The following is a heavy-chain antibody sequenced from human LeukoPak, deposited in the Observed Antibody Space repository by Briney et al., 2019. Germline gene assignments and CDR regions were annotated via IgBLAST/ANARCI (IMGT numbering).Heavy chain of an antibody. D-gene: IGHD3-16*02. J-gene: IGHJ5*02. CDR3: AKGFSSYSCFAP. V-gene: IGHV4-38-2*02. CDR2: TYKDGTT. CDR1: HYSINDGYY. Sequence: SETLSLTCTVSHYSINDGYYWGWIRQPPGRGLEWIGNTYKDGTTHYNSSFSSRVTISVAASENQFSLTLTSVTAADTAVYYCAKGFSSYSCFAPWGPGILVTVSS.